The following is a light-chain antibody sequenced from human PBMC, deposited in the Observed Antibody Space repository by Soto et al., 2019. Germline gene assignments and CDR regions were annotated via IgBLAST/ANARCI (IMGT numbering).Light chain of an antibody. J-gene: IGKJ4*01. Sequence: DIQLTQSPSFLSASVGDRVTITCRASQGIGRSLAWYQQNPGKAPKLLIYDAVILQSGVPSRFSGRGSGTELTLTISSRQSEDFATYYCQQLSVYPLTFGGGTKVEIK. CDR2: DAV. V-gene: IGKV1-9*01. CDR3: QQLSVYPLT. CDR1: QGIGRS.